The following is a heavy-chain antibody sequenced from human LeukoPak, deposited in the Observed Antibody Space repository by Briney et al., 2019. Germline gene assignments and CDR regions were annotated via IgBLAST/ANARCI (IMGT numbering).Heavy chain of an antibody. CDR1: GFTFSDSA. J-gene: IGHJ5*01. CDR2: IGSKANTYAT. CDR3: SRQDVVAAWFDS. V-gene: IGHV3-73*01. D-gene: IGHD2-15*01. Sequence: GGSLKLSCAASGFTFSDSAMHWVRQASGKGLEWVGRIGSKANTYATAYAASVKGRFTISRDDSKNTAYLQMISLKTDDTAVYYCSRQDVVAAWFDSWGQGTLVTVSS.